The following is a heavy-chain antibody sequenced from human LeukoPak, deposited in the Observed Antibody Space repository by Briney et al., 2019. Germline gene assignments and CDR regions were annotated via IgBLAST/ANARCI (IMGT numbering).Heavy chain of an antibody. D-gene: IGHD3-9*01. Sequence: SGTLSLTCTVSGYSISSGYYWGWVRQPPGKGLEWIGYIYYSGSTNYNPSLKSRVTISVHTSKNQFSLKLSSVTAADTAVYYCARLTGYSSESWFDPWGQGTLVTVSS. J-gene: IGHJ5*02. CDR2: IYYSGST. CDR3: ARLTGYSSESWFDP. V-gene: IGHV4-61*01. CDR1: GYSISSGYY.